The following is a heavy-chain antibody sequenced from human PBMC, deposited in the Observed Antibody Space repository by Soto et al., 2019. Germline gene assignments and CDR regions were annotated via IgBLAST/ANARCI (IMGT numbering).Heavy chain of an antibody. CDR3: AKFGSGSAMIVVANAFDY. V-gene: IGHV3-23*01. Sequence: PGGSLRLSCAASGFTFSSYAMSWVRQAPGKGLEWVSAISGSGGSTYYADSVKGRFTISRDNSKNTLYRQMNSLRAEDTAVYYCAKFGSGSAMIVVANAFDYWGQGTLVTVSS. D-gene: IGHD3-22*01. CDR1: GFTFSSYA. CDR2: ISGSGGST. J-gene: IGHJ4*02.